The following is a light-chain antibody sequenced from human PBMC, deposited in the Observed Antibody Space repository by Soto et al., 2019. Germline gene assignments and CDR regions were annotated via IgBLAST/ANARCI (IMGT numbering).Light chain of an antibody. CDR1: SSDVGGYNY. CDR3: SSYTSSSTLV. Sequence: QSALTQPASVSGSPGQSITISCTGTSSDVGGYNYVSWYQQHPGKAPKLMIYEVSNRPSGVSNRFSGSKSGNTASLTISGLQAEDEAAYYCSSYTSSSTLVFGTGTKVTAL. J-gene: IGLJ1*01. V-gene: IGLV2-14*01. CDR2: EVS.